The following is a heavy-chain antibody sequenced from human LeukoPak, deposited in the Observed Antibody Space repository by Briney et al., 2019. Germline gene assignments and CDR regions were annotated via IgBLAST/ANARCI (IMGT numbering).Heavy chain of an antibody. V-gene: IGHV3-53*01. CDR1: GFTVSSNY. D-gene: IGHD3-22*01. CDR2: IYSGGST. J-gene: IGHJ1*01. CDR3: ARAPSEIGGYYPEYFRH. Sequence: PGGSLRLSCAASGFTVSSNYMSWVRQAPGKGLEWVSVIYSGGSTYYADSVKGRFTISRDNAKKTVSLQMNSLRPEDTGVYYCARAPSEIGGYYPEYFRHWGQGTLVTVSS.